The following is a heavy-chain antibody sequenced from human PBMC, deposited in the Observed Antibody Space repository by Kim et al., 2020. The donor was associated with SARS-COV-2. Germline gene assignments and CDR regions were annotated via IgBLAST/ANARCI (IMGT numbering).Heavy chain of an antibody. CDR1: GGSISSSSYY. Sequence: SETLSLTCTVSGGSISSSSYYWGWIRQPPGKGLEWIGSIYYSGSTYYNPSLKSRVTISVDTSKNQFSLKLSSVTAADTAVYYCARGAVYYDFWSGYFDLETNPPNWFDPWGQGTLVTVSS. CDR2: IYYSGST. CDR3: ARGAVYYDFWSGYFDLETNPPNWFDP. J-gene: IGHJ5*02. D-gene: IGHD3-3*01. V-gene: IGHV4-39*01.